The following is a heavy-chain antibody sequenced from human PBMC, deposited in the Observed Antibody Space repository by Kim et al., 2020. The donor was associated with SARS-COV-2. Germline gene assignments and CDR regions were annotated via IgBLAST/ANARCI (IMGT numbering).Heavy chain of an antibody. CDR3: AKETVVVPAAMIPHYGMDV. J-gene: IGHJ6*02. D-gene: IGHD2-2*01. V-gene: IGHV3-33*06. Sequence: GRFTISRDNSKNTLYLQMNSLRAEDTAVYYCAKETVVVPAAMIPHYGMDVWGQGTTVTVSS.